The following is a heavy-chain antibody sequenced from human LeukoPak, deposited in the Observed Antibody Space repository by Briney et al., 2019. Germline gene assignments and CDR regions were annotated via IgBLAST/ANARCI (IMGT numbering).Heavy chain of an antibody. CDR3: ARLHVRGWFDP. Sequence: SETLSLTCTVSGGSISSYNWSWIRQPPGKGLEWIGYIYYSGSTNYNPSLKSRVTISVDTSKNQFSLKLSSVTAADTAVYYCARLHVRGWFDPWGQGTLVTVSS. J-gene: IGHJ5*02. V-gene: IGHV4-59*01. D-gene: IGHD2/OR15-2a*01. CDR1: GGSISSYN. CDR2: IYYSGST.